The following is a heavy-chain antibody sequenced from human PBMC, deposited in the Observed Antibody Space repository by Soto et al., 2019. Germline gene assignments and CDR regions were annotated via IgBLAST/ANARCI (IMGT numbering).Heavy chain of an antibody. CDR2: IYYSGST. CDR3: ARVPLSTWIHFDY. J-gene: IGHJ4*02. CDR1: GGSISSYY. D-gene: IGHD5-18*01. Sequence: PSETLSLTCTVSGGSISSYYWSWIRQPPGKGLEWIGYIYYSGSTNYNPSLKSRVTISVDTSKNQFSLKLSSVTAADTAVYYCARVPLSTWIHFDYWGQGTLVTVSS. V-gene: IGHV4-59*01.